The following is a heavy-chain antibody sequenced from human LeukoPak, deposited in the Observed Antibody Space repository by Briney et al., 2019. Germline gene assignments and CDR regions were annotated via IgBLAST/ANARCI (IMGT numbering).Heavy chain of an antibody. CDR1: GFTFSSYA. V-gene: IGHV3-30*04. J-gene: IGHJ6*02. CDR2: ISYDGSNK. Sequence: GGSLRLSCAASGFTFSSYAMHWVRQAPGKGPEWVAVISYDGSNKYYADSVKGRFTISRDNSKNTLYLQMNSLRAEDTAVYYCARDSIAVAGTLDYYGMDVWGQGTTVTVSS. D-gene: IGHD6-19*01. CDR3: ARDSIAVAGTLDYYGMDV.